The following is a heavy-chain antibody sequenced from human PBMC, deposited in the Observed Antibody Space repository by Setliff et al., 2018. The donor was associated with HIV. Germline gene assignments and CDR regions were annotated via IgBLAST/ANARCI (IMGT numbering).Heavy chain of an antibody. CDR1: GFTFSTYW. Sequence: GGSLRLSCEASGFTFSTYWMSWVRQAPGKGLEWVANIKKDGSEKFYVDSVKGRFTISRDNAKNSLSLQMNSLRAEDTAVYYCVRDVKTYDIWGQGTMVTVSS. CDR2: IKKDGSEK. CDR3: VRDVKTYDI. J-gene: IGHJ3*02. V-gene: IGHV3-7*01.